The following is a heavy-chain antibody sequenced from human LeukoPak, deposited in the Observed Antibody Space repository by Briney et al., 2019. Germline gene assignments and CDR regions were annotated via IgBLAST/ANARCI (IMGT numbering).Heavy chain of an antibody. CDR1: GGSISSYY. V-gene: IGHV4-59*12. CDR3: ARGDIVVVPAAHPEYFQH. J-gene: IGHJ1*01. CDR2: IYYSGST. D-gene: IGHD2-2*01. Sequence: SETLSLTCTVSGGSISSYYWSWIRQPPEKGLEWIGYIYYSGSTNYNPSLKSRVTISVDTSKNQFSLKLSSVTAADTAVYYCARGDIVVVPAAHPEYFQHWGQGTLVTVSS.